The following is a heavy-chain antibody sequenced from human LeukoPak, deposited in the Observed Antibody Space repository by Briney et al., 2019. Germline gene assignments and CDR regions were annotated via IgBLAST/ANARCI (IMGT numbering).Heavy chain of an antibody. CDR3: ASDLPAATS. Sequence: PGGSLRLSCAASGFTFSGYSMNWVRQAPGKGLEWVSSISSSSDYIFCADLVKGRFTISRDNAKYSLYLQMNSLRAEDTAVYYCASDLPAATSWGQGTLVTVSS. CDR2: ISSSSDYI. D-gene: IGHD2-2*01. J-gene: IGHJ4*02. CDR1: GFTFSGYS. V-gene: IGHV3-21*01.